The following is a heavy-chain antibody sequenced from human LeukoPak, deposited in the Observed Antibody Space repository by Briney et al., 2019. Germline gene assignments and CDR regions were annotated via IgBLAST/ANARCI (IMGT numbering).Heavy chain of an antibody. CDR3: ARGPASGYDWEYYFDY. J-gene: IGHJ4*02. Sequence: SETLSLTCTVSGYSISSGDYWGWIRQPPGKGPEWIGSIYHSGSTYYNPSLKSRVTISVDTSKNQFSLKLSSVTAADTAVYYCARGPASGYDWEYYFDYWGQGTLVTVSS. D-gene: IGHD5-12*01. CDR1: GYSISSGDY. V-gene: IGHV4-38-2*02. CDR2: IYHSGST.